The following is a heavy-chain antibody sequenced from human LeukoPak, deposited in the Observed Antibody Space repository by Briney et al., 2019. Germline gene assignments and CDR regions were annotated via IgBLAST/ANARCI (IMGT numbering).Heavy chain of an antibody. J-gene: IGHJ4*02. D-gene: IGHD6-6*01. Sequence: GGSLRLSCAASGFTFSSYAMSWVRQAPGKGLEWVSAISGSGGSTYYADSVKGRFTISRDNSKNTLYLQMNGLRAEDTAVYYCATSIAARLGSVCWGQGTLVTVSS. V-gene: IGHV3-23*01. CDR3: ATSIAARLGSVC. CDR1: GFTFSSYA. CDR2: ISGSGGST.